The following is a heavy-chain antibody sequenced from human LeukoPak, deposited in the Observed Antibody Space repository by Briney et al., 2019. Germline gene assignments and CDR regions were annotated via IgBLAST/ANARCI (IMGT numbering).Heavy chain of an antibody. Sequence: SETLSLTCTVSGDSISSYYWSWIRQPAGKGLEWIGRIYTSGSTNYNPPIKSRVTMSVDTSKNQFSLKLSSVTAADTAVYYCACGTTVTTLNAFDIWGQGTMVTVSS. V-gene: IGHV4-4*07. CDR3: ACGTTVTTLNAFDI. J-gene: IGHJ3*02. D-gene: IGHD4-17*01. CDR1: GDSISSYY. CDR2: IYTSGST.